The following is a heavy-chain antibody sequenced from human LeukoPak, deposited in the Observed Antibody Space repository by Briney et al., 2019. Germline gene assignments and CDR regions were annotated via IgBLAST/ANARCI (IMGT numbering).Heavy chain of an antibody. CDR1: GGSISGSSSY. V-gene: IGHV4-39*07. Sequence: SETLSLTCIVSGGSISGSSSYWGWIRQPPGKGLEWIGEINHSGSTNYNPSLKSRVTISVDTSKNQFSLKLSSVTAADTAVYYCARAPLEYYYDSSGYYNYYYYGMDVWGQGTTVTVSS. J-gene: IGHJ6*02. D-gene: IGHD3-22*01. CDR3: ARAPLEYYYDSSGYYNYYYYGMDV. CDR2: INHSGST.